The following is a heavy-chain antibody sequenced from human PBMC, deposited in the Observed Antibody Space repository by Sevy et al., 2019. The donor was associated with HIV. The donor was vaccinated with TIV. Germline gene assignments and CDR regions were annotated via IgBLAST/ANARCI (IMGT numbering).Heavy chain of an antibody. CDR3: ASVPWFGESQRYFGMDV. V-gene: IGHV1-2*02. CDR2: INPNSGGT. J-gene: IGHJ6*02. D-gene: IGHD3-10*01. Sequence: ASVKVSCKASGYSFSNYYMHWVRQAPGQGLEWMGWINPNSGGTYYAQKFQGRVTMTRDTSISTAYMELSRLRSDDTAVYFCASVPWFGESQRYFGMDVWGQGTTVTVSS. CDR1: GYSFSNYY.